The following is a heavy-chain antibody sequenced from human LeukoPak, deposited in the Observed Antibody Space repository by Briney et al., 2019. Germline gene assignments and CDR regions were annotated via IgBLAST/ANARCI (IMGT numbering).Heavy chain of an antibody. V-gene: IGHV3-48*03. J-gene: IGHJ4*02. Sequence: GGSLRLSCAASGFTFSIYEMNWVRQAPGKGLEWVSYISSSGSTIYYADSVKGRFTISRDNAKNSLYLQMNSLRAEDTAVYYCARDRIAARRIGFDYWGQGTLVTVSS. CDR2: ISSSGSTI. CDR1: GFTFSIYE. D-gene: IGHD6-6*01. CDR3: ARDRIAARRIGFDY.